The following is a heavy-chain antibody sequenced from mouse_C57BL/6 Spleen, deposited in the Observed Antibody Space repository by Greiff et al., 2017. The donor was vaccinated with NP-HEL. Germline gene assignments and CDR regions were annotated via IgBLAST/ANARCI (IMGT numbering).Heavy chain of an antibody. Sequence: DVMLVESGGGLVKPGGSLKLSCAASGFTFSDYGMHWVRQAPEKGLEWVAYISSGSSTIYYADTVKGRFTISRDNAKNTLFLQMTSLRSEDTAMYYCESITTVVAKDYYAMDYWGQGTSVTVSS. J-gene: IGHJ4*01. CDR3: ESITTVVAKDYYAMDY. CDR1: GFTFSDYG. D-gene: IGHD1-1*01. V-gene: IGHV5-17*01. CDR2: ISSGSSTI.